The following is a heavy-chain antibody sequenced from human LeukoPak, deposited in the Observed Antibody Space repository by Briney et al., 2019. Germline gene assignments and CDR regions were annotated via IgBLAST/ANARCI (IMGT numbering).Heavy chain of an antibody. V-gene: IGHV4-31*03. CDR1: GASISSGGSY. CDR2: ISYSGRT. J-gene: IGHJ1*01. CDR3: ARDDGPWYFQQ. D-gene: IGHD4-17*01. Sequence: PSETLSLTCTVSGASISSGGSYWSWIRQHPGRGLECIGYISYSGRTCYNPSLKSRVTISVDTSKNQFSLRLSSVTAADTAVYYCARDDGPWYFQQWGQGTLVTVSS.